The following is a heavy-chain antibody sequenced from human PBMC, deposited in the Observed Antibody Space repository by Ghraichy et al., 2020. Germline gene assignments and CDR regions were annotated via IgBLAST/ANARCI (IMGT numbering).Heavy chain of an antibody. Sequence: ASVKVSCKASGYTFSNYGISWVRQAPGQGLEWMGWISGYNGQTQNAEKFQGRVTMTTDTSTSTAYMEVRSLRSDDTAVYYCARVPIAASGTSWCDSWGQGTQVTVSS. CDR3: ARVPIAASGTSWCDS. CDR2: ISGYNGQT. CDR1: GYTFSNYG. V-gene: IGHV1-18*04. D-gene: IGHD6-13*01. J-gene: IGHJ5*01.